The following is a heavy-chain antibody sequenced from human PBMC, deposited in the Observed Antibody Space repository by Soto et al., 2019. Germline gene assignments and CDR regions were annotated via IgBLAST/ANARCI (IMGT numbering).Heavy chain of an antibody. CDR3: ARGEGNYYDRSGHYVNWFDP. D-gene: IGHD3-22*01. V-gene: IGHV4-59*01. CDR1: GGSINDYY. CDR2: VSSSGST. Sequence: SETLSLTCTVSGGSINDYYWGWIRQPPGKGLERIGHVSSSGSTKYTPSLRRRVTISVGTPKKQFSLKLKSVTAADTAVYYCARGEGNYYDRSGHYVNWFDPWGQGKMVT. J-gene: IGHJ5*02.